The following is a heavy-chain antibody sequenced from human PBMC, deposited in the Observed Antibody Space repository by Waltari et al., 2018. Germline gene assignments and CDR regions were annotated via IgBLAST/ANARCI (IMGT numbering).Heavy chain of an antibody. CDR2: INTASGKT. J-gene: IGHJ6*02. D-gene: IGHD3-3*01. Sequence: QVHFVQSGADVKKPGAAVRISCKIFGYNHPSFPMNLVRQAPGQSLEWMGWINTASGKTQYSEKFQGRVTLTTDTTATTAFLDVSGPRTEDTAVYYCARSSASFGHYYYVGMDVWGQGTSVTVSS. CDR3: ARSSASFGHYYYVGMDV. CDR1: GYNHPSFP. V-gene: IGHV1-3*04.